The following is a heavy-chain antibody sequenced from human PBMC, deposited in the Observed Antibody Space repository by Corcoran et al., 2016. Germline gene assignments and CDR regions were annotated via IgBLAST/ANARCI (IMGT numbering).Heavy chain of an antibody. Sequence: QVQLVESGGGVVQPGRSLRLSCAASGFTFSSYGMHWVRQAPGKGLEWVAVISYDGSNKYYADSVKGRFTISRDNSKNTLYLQMNSLRAEDTAGYYCAKGGAVAATPCDYWGQGTLVTVSS. J-gene: IGHJ4*02. D-gene: IGHD2-15*01. CDR3: AKGGAVAATPCDY. CDR2: ISYDGSNK. CDR1: GFTFSSYG. V-gene: IGHV3-30*18.